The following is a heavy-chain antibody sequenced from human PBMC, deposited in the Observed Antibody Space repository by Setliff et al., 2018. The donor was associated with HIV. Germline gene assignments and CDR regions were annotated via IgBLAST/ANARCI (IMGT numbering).Heavy chain of an antibody. Sequence: ASVKVSCKTSGYIFTDYGTSWVRQAPGQGSEWVAWISGNTGDTHYIECMQWRLTLTTDTFTTTVYMELRNLRSDDTAIYYCVRNSFPYYYYYYMDVWGKGTTVTVSS. CDR3: VRNSFPYYYYYYMDV. V-gene: IGHV1-18*01. CDR2: ISGNTGDT. J-gene: IGHJ6*03. CDR1: GYIFTDYG.